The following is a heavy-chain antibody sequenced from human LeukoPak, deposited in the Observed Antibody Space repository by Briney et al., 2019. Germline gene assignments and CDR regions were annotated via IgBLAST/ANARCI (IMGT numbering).Heavy chain of an antibody. Sequence: TSETLSLTXTVSGGSISSSSYYWGWICQPPGKGLEWIGNIYYSGSTYYNPSLKSRVTISVDTSNNQFSLKLSSVTAADTAVYYCARRTYSYGPFFDYWGQGTLVTVSS. CDR1: GGSISSSSYY. CDR2: IYYSGST. D-gene: IGHD5-18*01. V-gene: IGHV4-39*01. J-gene: IGHJ4*02. CDR3: ARRTYSYGPFFDY.